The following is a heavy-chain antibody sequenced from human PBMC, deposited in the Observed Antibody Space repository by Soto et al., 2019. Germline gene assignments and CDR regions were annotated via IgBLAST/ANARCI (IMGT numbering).Heavy chain of an antibody. Sequence: GASVKVSCKASGYTFTSYGISWVRQAPGQGLEWMGWISAYNGNTNYAQKLQGRVTMTTDTSTSTAYMELRSLRSDDTAVYYCARDGRGPYGSGKNYSPIRDYYYYYMDVWGKGTTVTVSS. CDR1: GYTFTSYG. J-gene: IGHJ6*03. CDR3: ARDGRGPYGSGKNYSPIRDYYYYYMDV. D-gene: IGHD3-10*01. V-gene: IGHV1-18*01. CDR2: ISAYNGNT.